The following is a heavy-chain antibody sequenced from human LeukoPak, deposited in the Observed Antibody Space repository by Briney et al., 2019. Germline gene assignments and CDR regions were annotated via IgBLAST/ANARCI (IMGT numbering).Heavy chain of an antibody. Sequence: GGSLRLSCAASGFTFSSYAMHWVRQAPGKGLEWVAVISYDGSNKYYADSVKGRFTISRDNSKNTLYLQMNSLRAEDTAVHYCARPLYSSGWGSDYWGQGTLVTVSS. CDR3: ARPLYSSGWGSDY. V-gene: IGHV3-30-3*01. CDR1: GFTFSSYA. D-gene: IGHD6-19*01. CDR2: ISYDGSNK. J-gene: IGHJ4*02.